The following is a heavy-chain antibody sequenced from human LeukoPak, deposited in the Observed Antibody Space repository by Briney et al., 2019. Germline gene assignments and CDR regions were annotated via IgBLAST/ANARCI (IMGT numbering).Heavy chain of an antibody. CDR1: GGSISSGSYY. CDR2: IYTSGST. CDR3: ASNDYDFWSGYYTLLNY. Sequence: SETLSLTCTVSGGSISSGSYYWSWIRQPAGKGLEWIGRIYTSGSTNYNPSLKSRVTISVDRSKNQFSLKLSSVTAADTAVYYCASNDYDFWSGYYTLLNYWGQGTLVTVSS. V-gene: IGHV4-61*02. D-gene: IGHD3-3*01. J-gene: IGHJ4*02.